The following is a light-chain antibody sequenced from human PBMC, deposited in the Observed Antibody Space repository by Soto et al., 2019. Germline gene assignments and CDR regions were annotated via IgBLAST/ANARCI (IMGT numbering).Light chain of an antibody. V-gene: IGLV2-23*02. J-gene: IGLJ1*01. Sequence: QSVLTQPASVSGSPGQSITIPCTGTSGDVGGYNLVSWYQQHPGKAPKLMIYEVTERPSGVSNRFSGSKSGNTASLTISGLRPDDEADYYCCSYAGNSEVFGTGTKLT. CDR1: SGDVGGYNL. CDR3: CSYAGNSEV. CDR2: EVT.